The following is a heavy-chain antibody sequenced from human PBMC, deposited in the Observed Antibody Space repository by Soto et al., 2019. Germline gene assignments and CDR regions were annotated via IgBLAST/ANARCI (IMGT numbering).Heavy chain of an antibody. Sequence: GPGVKKTGASVKVSCKTSGYPFTSNRLSWVRRAPGQGLEWMGWISPHNGNAKYAQKFQDRVTMTADTAASTVYMELRSLRSDDSAVFYCAKDGASGSYPPYYYFGMDVWGQGTTVTVSS. V-gene: IGHV1-18*01. J-gene: IGHJ6*02. CDR2: ISPHNGNA. CDR3: AKDGASGSYPPYYYFGMDV. D-gene: IGHD1-26*01. CDR1: GYPFTSNR.